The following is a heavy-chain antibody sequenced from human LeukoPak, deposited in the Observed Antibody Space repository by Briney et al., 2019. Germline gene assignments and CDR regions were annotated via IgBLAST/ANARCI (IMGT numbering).Heavy chain of an antibody. D-gene: IGHD3-22*01. CDR2: IYYSGST. J-gene: IGHJ4*02. CDR3: ARRIKYYYDSSGVFDY. V-gene: IGHV4-39*01. Sequence: SETLSLTRTVSGGSISSSSYYWGWIRQPPGKGLEWIGSIYYSGSTYYNPSLKSRVTISVDTSKNQFSLKLSSVTAADTAVYYCARRIKYYYDSSGVFDYWGQGTLVTVSS. CDR1: GGSISSSSYY.